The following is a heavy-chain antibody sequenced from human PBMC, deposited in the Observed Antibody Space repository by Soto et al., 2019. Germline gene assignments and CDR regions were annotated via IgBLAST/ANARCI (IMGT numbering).Heavy chain of an antibody. D-gene: IGHD5-18*01. CDR2: INHSGST. Sequence: QVQLQQWGAGLLKPSETLSLTCAVYGGSFSGYYWSWFRQSAGKGLVWIGEINHSGSTNYNPSLKSRVTTSVDTSKSQFSLELSSVTAADTAVYYCARGRYNYGYYDYWGQGTLVTVSS. J-gene: IGHJ4*02. CDR1: GGSFSGYY. V-gene: IGHV4-34*01. CDR3: ARGRYNYGYYDY.